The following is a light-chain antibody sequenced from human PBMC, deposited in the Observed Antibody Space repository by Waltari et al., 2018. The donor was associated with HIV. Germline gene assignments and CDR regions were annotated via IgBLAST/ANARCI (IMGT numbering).Light chain of an antibody. V-gene: IGLV2-23*02. CDR1: SSNVWSYHL. CDR2: EVS. Sequence: QSALTQPASVSGSPGQSIPISGTGTSSNVWSYHLVSSYQQHPGRAPKVMIYEVSKRPSGVSNRFSGSKSGNTASLTIAGLQAEDEADYYCCSYTGSNPFLLFGGGTKLTVL. J-gene: IGLJ2*01. CDR3: CSYTGSNPFLL.